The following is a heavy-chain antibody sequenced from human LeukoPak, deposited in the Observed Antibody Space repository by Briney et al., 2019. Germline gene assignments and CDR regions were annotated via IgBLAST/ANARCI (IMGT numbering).Heavy chain of an antibody. Sequence: SETLSLTCTVSGGSISSSSYYWGWIRQPPGKGLEWIGSIYYSGSTYYNPSLKSRVTISVDTSKNQFSLKLSSVTAADTAVYYCARSERYSSGWYFYFDYWGQGTLVTVSS. CDR3: ARSERYSSGWYFYFDY. D-gene: IGHD6-19*01. CDR2: IYYSGST. J-gene: IGHJ4*02. V-gene: IGHV4-39*01. CDR1: GGSISSSSYY.